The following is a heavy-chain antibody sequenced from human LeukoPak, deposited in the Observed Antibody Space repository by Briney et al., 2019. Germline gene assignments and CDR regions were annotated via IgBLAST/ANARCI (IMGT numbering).Heavy chain of an antibody. CDR1: GYTFTSHG. Sequence: ASVKVSCKASGYTFTSHGISWVRQAPGQGLEWMGWVSTYNGNTNYVPKYQGRVTMTTDTSTSTAYMELRSLRSDDTAVYYCARDVDTATDQINDYWGQGTLVTISS. D-gene: IGHD5-18*01. V-gene: IGHV1-18*04. J-gene: IGHJ4*02. CDR2: VSTYNGNT. CDR3: ARDVDTATDQINDY.